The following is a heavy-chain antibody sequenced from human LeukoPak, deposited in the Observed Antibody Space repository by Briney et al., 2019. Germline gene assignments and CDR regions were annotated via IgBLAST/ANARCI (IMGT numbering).Heavy chain of an antibody. Sequence: ASVKVSCKASGYTFTSYYMHWVRQAPGQGLEWMGIINPSGGSTSYAQKFQGRVTMTRDTSTSTVYMELSSLRSEDTAVYYCARDPLRYSSSWYYFDSWGQGTLVTVSS. J-gene: IGHJ4*02. D-gene: IGHD6-13*01. CDR2: INPSGGST. CDR3: ARDPLRYSSSWYYFDS. CDR1: GYTFTSYY. V-gene: IGHV1-46*01.